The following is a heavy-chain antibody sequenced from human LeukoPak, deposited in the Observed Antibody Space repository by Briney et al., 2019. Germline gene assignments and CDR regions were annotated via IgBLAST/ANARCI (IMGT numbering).Heavy chain of an antibody. D-gene: IGHD3-10*01. V-gene: IGHV4-39*01. CDR1: GGPISNSIYY. CDR3: ARHVGFGEDPQAFYYYYYMDV. Sequence: SETLSLTCTVSGGPISNSIYYWGWIRQPPGKGLEWIGSVFYSGTTHSNPSLKSRVTISVDTSKNQFSLKLSSVTAADTAVYYCARHVGFGEDPQAFYYYYYMDVWGKGTTVTISS. CDR2: VFYSGTT. J-gene: IGHJ6*03.